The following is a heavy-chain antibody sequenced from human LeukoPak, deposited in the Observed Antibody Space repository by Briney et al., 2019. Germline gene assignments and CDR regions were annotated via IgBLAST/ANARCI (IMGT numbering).Heavy chain of an antibody. D-gene: IGHD1-1*01. CDR3: ARGDDFSGDH. CDR2: IHPEGNEK. V-gene: IGHV3-7*04. J-gene: IGHJ4*02. CDR1: GFTFSKFW. Sequence: GGSLRLSRAVSGFTFSKFWMSWVRQAPGRGLEWVANIHPEGNEKYHVESVKGRFTISRDNTKNLLFLQMNGLRVEDTAVYYCARGDDFSGDHWGQGTLVTVSS.